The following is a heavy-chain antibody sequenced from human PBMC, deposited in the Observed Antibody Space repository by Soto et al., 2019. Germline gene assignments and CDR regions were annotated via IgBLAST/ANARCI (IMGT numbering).Heavy chain of an antibody. Sequence: QVQLVQSGADVKKPGASVKISCKASGYNFTQYRIHWVRQAPGQRLEWMGWITAGDAKTEYSQKFQGRVTISRDISATTFYLNLDSLRTQDTAVYYCARDLYSSSWFWFDPWGRGTQVIVSS. V-gene: IGHV1-3*01. CDR3: ARDLYSSSWFWFDP. CDR2: ITAGDAKT. CDR1: GYNFTQYR. D-gene: IGHD2-2*01. J-gene: IGHJ5*02.